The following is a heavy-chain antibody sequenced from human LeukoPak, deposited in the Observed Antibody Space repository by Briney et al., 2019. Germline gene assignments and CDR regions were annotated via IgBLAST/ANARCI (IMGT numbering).Heavy chain of an antibody. V-gene: IGHV1-69*06. D-gene: IGHD3-22*01. CDR3: ARVRYYYDSSGWPSYYFDY. J-gene: IGHJ4*02. CDR1: GYTFTSYG. CDR2: IIPIFGTA. Sequence: ASVKVSCKASGYTFTSYGISWVRQAPGQGLEWMGGIIPIFGTANYAQKFQGRVTITADKSTSTAYMELSSLRSEDTAVYYCARVRYYYDSSGWPSYYFDYWGQGTLVTVSS.